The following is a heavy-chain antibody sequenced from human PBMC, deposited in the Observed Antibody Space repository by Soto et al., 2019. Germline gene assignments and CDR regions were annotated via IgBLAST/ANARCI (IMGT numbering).Heavy chain of an antibody. J-gene: IGHJ6*02. CDR1: GGSFSGYY. CDR2: INHSGST. D-gene: IGHD6-19*01. CDR3: ARHYRGYSSGWYPQDYGMDV. V-gene: IGHV4-34*01. Sequence: QVQLQQWGAGLLKPSETLSLTCAVYGGSFSGYYWSWIRQPPGKGLEWIGEINHSGSTNYNPSLTSRVTISVDTSKNQFSLKLSSVTAADTAVYYCARHYRGYSSGWYPQDYGMDVWGQGTTVTVSS.